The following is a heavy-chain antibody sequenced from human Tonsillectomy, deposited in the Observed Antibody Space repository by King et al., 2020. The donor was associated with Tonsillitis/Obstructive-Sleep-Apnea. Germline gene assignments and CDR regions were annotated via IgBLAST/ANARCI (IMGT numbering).Heavy chain of an antibody. V-gene: IGHV3-9*01. CDR2: ISWNGDYV. J-gene: IGHJ4*02. D-gene: IGHD3-22*01. CDR1: GFTFDDYA. CDR3: AKDLNRARHDGCAYYYVH. Sequence: VQLVQSGGGLVQPGRSLRLSCAASGFTFDDYALHWVRQAPGKGLEWVSGISWNGDYVAYADSVKGRFTISRDNAKNSLYLQMNSLRAEDTALYYCAKDLNRARHDGCAYYYVHWGQGTLVTVSS.